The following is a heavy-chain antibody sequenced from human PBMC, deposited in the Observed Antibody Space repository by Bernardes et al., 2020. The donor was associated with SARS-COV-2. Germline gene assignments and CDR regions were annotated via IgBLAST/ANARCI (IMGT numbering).Heavy chain of an antibody. V-gene: IGHV1-18*04. CDR2: ISAYNGNT. CDR3: ARESYYYDSSGYV. J-gene: IGHJ4*02. CDR1: GYTFTSYG. Sequence: ASVKVSCMASGYTFTSYGISWVRQAPGQGLEWMGWISAYNGNTDYAQKLQGRVTMTTDTSTSTAYMELRSLRSDDTAVYYCARESYYYDSSGYVWGQGTLVTVSS. D-gene: IGHD3-22*01.